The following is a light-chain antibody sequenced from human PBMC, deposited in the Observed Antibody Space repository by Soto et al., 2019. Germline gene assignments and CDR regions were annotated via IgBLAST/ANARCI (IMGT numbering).Light chain of an antibody. J-gene: IGLJ1*01. V-gene: IGLV1-40*01. CDR2: GNN. Sequence: QLVLTQPPSVSGAPGQRVTISCTGGSSNIGAGNDAQWYQQLPGTAPKLLIFGNNNRPSGVPDRFSGSKSGTSASLALSGLPPEAEADYYCQSYDSSLRGYVFGTGTKLTVL. CDR3: QSYDSSLRGYV. CDR1: SSNIGAGND.